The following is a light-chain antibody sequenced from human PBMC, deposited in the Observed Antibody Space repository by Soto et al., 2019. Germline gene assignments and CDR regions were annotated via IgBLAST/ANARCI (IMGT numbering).Light chain of an antibody. Sequence: DIVMTQSPATLSVAPGERATLSCRARQSVSSYLAWYQQKPGQAPRLLIFGASSRATGIPARFSGSGSGTEFSLTISSLQYEDFAVYYCQQYNDWPITFGQGTRREIK. V-gene: IGKV3-15*01. J-gene: IGKJ5*01. CDR2: GAS. CDR3: QQYNDWPIT. CDR1: QSVSSY.